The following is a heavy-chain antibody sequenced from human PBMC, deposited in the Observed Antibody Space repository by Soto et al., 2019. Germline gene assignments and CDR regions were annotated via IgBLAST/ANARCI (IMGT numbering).Heavy chain of an antibody. CDR3: AKDRMGASGWFDP. CDR2: VSGNGGNT. CDR1: GFSFSSYT. J-gene: IGHJ5*02. Sequence: PVGSLRLSCVASGFSFSSYTMNWVRQAPGKGLEWVSGVSGNGGNTYYADSVKGRFSISRDNSKNTLYLQLNSLRAEDTAIYYCAKDRMGASGWFDPCGQGTPVTVSS. V-gene: IGHV3-23*01. D-gene: IGHD1-26*01.